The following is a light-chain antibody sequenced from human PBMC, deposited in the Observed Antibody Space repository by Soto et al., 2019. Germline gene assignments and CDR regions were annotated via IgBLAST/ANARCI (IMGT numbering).Light chain of an antibody. J-gene: IGKJ5*01. CDR2: ALY. Sequence: EIVLTQSPGTLSLSPGERASLSCRASQTISSNYLAWYQQRPGQAPRLLIYALYSRATGIPDRFSGSGSGTDFTLTISSLEPEDFALYYCQQRSTWPTFGQGTRLEIK. V-gene: IGKV3D-20*02. CDR1: QTISSNY. CDR3: QQRSTWPT.